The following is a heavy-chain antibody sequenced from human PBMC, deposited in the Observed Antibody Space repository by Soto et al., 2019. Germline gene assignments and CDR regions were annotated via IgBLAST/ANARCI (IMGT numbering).Heavy chain of an antibody. CDR1: GGSISSGGYY. Sequence: SETLSLTCTVSGGSISSGGYYWSWIRQHPGKGLEWIGYIYYSGSTYYHPSLKSRVTISVDTSKNQFSLKLSSVTAADTDVYYCARLGYSSCWYGDYYYGMDVWGQGTTVTVSS. CDR2: IYYSGST. CDR3: ARLGYSSCWYGDYYYGMDV. D-gene: IGHD6-13*01. J-gene: IGHJ6*02. V-gene: IGHV4-31*03.